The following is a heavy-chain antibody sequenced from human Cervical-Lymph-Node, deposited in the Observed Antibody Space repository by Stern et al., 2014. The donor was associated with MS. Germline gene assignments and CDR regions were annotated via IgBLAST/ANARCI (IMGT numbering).Heavy chain of an antibody. CDR3: AREEQQLVHGNWFDP. Sequence: VQLEESGPGLVKPSETLSLTCTVSGYSISSGYYWGWIRQPPGKGLEWIGSIYHSGSTYYNPSLKSRVTISVDTYTNQFSLKLSSVTAADTAVYYCAREEQQLVHGNWFDPWGQGTLVTVSS. J-gene: IGHJ5*02. D-gene: IGHD6-13*01. CDR2: IYHSGST. CDR1: GYSISSGYY. V-gene: IGHV4-38-2*02.